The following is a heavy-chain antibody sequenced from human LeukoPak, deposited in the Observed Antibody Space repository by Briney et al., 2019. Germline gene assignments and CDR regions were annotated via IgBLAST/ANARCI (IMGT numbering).Heavy chain of an antibody. CDR3: AKDYFHSCGFYTGGTFES. D-gene: IGHD3-22*01. V-gene: IGHV3-30*02. CDR1: GFTFKNYG. J-gene: IGHJ4*02. Sequence: GGSLRLSCAASGFTFKNYGIHWVRQAPDKRREWGAFIRGDGDSEFSSASVKGRYTISRDTSRGTLYLHIYSLRAEDTGVCHTAKDYFHSCGFYTGGTFESWGQGTTVSVRS. CDR2: IRGDGDSE.